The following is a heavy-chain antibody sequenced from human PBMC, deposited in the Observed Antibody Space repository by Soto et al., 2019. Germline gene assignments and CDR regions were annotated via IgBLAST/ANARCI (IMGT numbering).Heavy chain of an antibody. Sequence: EVQLLESGGGLVQPGGSLRLSCAASGFTFTTYAMSWVRQAPGKGLEWVSAISGSGGSTYYADSVKGRFTISRDNSKNTLYLQMNSLRAEDTAVYYCAKAGPGARRVYVLEDYWGQGTLVTVSS. CDR3: AKAGPGARRVYVLEDY. V-gene: IGHV3-23*01. D-gene: IGHD2-8*01. CDR2: ISGSGGST. J-gene: IGHJ4*02. CDR1: GFTFTTYA.